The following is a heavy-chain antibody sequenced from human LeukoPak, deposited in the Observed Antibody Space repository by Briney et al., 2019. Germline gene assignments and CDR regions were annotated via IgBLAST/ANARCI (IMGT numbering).Heavy chain of an antibody. CDR1: GFTFSSYA. Sequence: QSGGSLRLSCAASGFTFSSYAMTWVRQAPGKGLEWVSVISGSGDRTYYADSVKGRFTISRDNSKNTLYLQMNSLRAEDTAVYYCAKEFKLNFVNLRYFDFWGQGTLVTVSS. V-gene: IGHV3-23*01. CDR2: ISGSGDRT. CDR3: AKEFKLNFVNLRYFDF. D-gene: IGHD1-7*01. J-gene: IGHJ4*02.